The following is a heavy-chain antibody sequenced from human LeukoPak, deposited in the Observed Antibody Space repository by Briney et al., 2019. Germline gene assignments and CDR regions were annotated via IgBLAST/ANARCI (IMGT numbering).Heavy chain of an antibody. CDR1: GYSISSGYY. J-gene: IGHJ5*01. V-gene: IGHV4-38-2*02. CDR3: VGHQYYYGAGSYYVFDS. CDR2: IYHSGRT. D-gene: IGHD3-10*01. Sequence: SETLSLTCTVSGYSISSGYYWGWIRQPPGKGLEWIGNIYHSGRTYYNPSLKSRVTISLDTSKNQFSLKLSSVTAADTAVYYCVGHQYYYGAGSYYVFDSWGQGTLVTVSS.